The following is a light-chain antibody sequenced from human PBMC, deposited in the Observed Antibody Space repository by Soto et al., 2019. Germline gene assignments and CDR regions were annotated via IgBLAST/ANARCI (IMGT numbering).Light chain of an antibody. CDR2: DAS. V-gene: IGKV3-11*01. Sequence: EIVLTQSPATLSLSPGERATLSCRASQSVSTYLAWYQQKPGQAPRLLIYDASKRATGIPARFSGSGSGTDLTLTITSLETEDFGVYYCQQRSNWTPTWTFGQGTKVDIK. J-gene: IGKJ1*01. CDR3: QQRSNWTPTWT. CDR1: QSVSTY.